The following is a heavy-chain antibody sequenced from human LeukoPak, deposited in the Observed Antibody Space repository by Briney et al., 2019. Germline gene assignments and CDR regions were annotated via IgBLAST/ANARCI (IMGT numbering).Heavy chain of an antibody. CDR3: GRGAALNWNSGGIDY. D-gene: IGHD1-1*01. CDR2: INQDGSKK. J-gene: IGHJ4*02. CDR1: GFTFSTYW. Sequence: GGSPRLSCAASGFTFSTYWMSWVRQAPGKGLEWVANINQDGSKKYHVDSVKGRFTISRDNTKNSMFLQMNSLRVDDTAVYYCGRGAALNWNSGGIDYWGQGTLVTVSS. V-gene: IGHV3-7*01.